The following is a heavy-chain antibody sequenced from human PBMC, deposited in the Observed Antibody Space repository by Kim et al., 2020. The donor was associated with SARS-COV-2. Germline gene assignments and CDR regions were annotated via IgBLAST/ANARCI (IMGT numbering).Heavy chain of an antibody. Sequence: KDYADSVEGRFTIARDNSKNTLYLQMNSLRAEDTAVYYCARDGGRGYMFQNWGQGTLVTVSS. CDR2: K. CDR3: ARDGGRGYMFQN. J-gene: IGHJ4*02. V-gene: IGHV3-33*01. D-gene: IGHD5-18*01.